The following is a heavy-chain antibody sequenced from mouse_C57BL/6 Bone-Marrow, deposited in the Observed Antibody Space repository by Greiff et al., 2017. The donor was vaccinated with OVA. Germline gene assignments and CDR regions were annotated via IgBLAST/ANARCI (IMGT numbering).Heavy chain of an antibody. J-gene: IGHJ3*01. V-gene: IGHV1-81*01. Sequence: QVQLQQSGAELARPGASVKLSCKASGYTFTSYGISWVKQRTGQGLEWIGEIYPRSGNTYYNEKFKGKATLTADKSSSTAYMEPRSLTSEDSAVYFCARGGLETAQSADWGQGTLVTVAA. CDR2: IYPRSGNT. CDR1: GYTFTSYG. CDR3: ARGGLETAQSAD. D-gene: IGHD3-2*02.